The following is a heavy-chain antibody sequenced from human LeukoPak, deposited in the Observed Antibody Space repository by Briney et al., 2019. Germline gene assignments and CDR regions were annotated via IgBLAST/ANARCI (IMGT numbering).Heavy chain of an antibody. V-gene: IGHV3-23*01. J-gene: IGHJ1*01. Sequence: GGSLRLSCAASGFTFSSYAMSWVRQAPGKGLEWVSAISGGGSTYYADSVKGRFTISRDNSKNTLYLQMSSLRAEDTAVYYCAKPNDYGDPEYFQHWGQGTLVTVSS. CDR3: AKPNDYGDPEYFQH. CDR1: GFTFSSYA. CDR2: ISGGGST. D-gene: IGHD4-17*01.